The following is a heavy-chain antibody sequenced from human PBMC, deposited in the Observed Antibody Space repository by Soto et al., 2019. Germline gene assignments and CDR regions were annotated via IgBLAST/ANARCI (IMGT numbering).Heavy chain of an antibody. CDR1: GNTLSKVS. V-gene: IGHV1-24*01. D-gene: IGHD1-26*01. J-gene: IGHJ4*01. CDR2: FDPRHGDT. Sequence: GASVKVSCKVSGNTLSKVSIHWVRQSPGKGLEWMGGFDPRHGDTVYAQNFQGRVTMTEDRSTDTAYMKLSGLRYENTAHFYCTAGGREFPWAFDFWGHGCLVTVSS. CDR3: TAGGREFPWAFDF.